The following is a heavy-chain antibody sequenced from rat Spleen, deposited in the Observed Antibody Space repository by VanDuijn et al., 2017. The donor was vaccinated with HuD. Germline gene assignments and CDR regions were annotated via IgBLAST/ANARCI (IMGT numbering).Heavy chain of an antibody. J-gene: IGHJ2*01. V-gene: IGHV5-31*01. CDR1: GFTFNNYW. CDR3: ARSVFDY. CDR2: INYDGSST. Sequence: EVQLMESGGGLVQPGKSLKLSCVASGFTFNNYWMTWIRQAPGKGLEWVATINYDGSSTYYRDSVKGRFTISRDNAKSTLYLQMDSLRSEDTATYYCARSVFDYWGQGVVVTVSS.